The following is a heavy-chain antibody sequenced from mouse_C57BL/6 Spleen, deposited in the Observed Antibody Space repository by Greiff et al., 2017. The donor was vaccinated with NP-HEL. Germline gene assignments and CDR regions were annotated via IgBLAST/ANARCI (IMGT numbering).Heavy chain of an antibody. V-gene: IGHV1-72*01. CDR1: GYTFTSYW. D-gene: IGHD2-4*01. J-gene: IGHJ2*01. Sequence: QVQLQQPGAELVKPGASVKLSCKASGYTFTSYWMHWVTQRPGRGLAWIGRFDPNSGGTKYNEKFKSKATLTVDKPSSTAYMQLSSLTSEDSAVYYCARWGDYDDCDYWGQGTTLTVSA. CDR3: ARWGDYDDCDY. CDR2: FDPNSGGT.